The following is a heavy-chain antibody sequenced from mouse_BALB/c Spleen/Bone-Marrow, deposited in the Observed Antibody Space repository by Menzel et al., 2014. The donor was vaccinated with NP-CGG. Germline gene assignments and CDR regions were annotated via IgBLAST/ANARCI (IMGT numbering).Heavy chain of an antibody. Sequence: VQLQQSGPELVKPGASVKISCKTSGYTFPDYTMHWGNQSKGKSFEGIENINPNMGGINYNQKFKGKSTLTLDKSSRTSYIELRILTSDDSAVYYCTRSRYGDYWGQGTTLTVSS. V-gene: IGHV1-18*01. CDR2: INPNMGGI. J-gene: IGHJ2*01. CDR3: TRSRYGDY. CDR1: GYTFPDYT. D-gene: IGHD2-14*01.